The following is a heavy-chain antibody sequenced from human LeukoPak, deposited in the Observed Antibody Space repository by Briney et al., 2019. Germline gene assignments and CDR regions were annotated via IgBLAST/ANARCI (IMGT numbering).Heavy chain of an antibody. D-gene: IGHD1/OR15-1a*01. J-gene: IGHJ5*02. CDR1: GDSVSSNSAA. Sequence: SQTLSLTCAVSGDSVSSNSAAWHWIRQSPSRGLEWLGRTYYRSKWFNDYAVSVKSRITVNPDTSKNQFSLQLNSVTPEDTAVYYCAREVTTAPNWFDPWGQGTLVTVSS. CDR2: TYYRSKWFN. CDR3: AREVTTAPNWFDP. V-gene: IGHV6-1*01.